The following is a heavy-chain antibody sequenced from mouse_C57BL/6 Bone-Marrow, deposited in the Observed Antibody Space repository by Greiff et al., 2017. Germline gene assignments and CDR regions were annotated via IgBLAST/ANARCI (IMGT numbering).Heavy chain of an antibody. CDR3: AAQFITTVVEGFAY. D-gene: IGHD1-1*01. CDR2: IHPNSGST. CDR1: GYTFTSYW. Sequence: QVQLQQPGAELVKPGASVKLSCKASGYTFTSYWMHWVKQRPGQGLEWIGMIHPNSGSTNYNEKFKSKATLTVDKSSSTAYMQLSSLTSEDSEVYYCAAQFITTVVEGFAYWGQGTLVTVSA. J-gene: IGHJ3*01. V-gene: IGHV1-64*01.